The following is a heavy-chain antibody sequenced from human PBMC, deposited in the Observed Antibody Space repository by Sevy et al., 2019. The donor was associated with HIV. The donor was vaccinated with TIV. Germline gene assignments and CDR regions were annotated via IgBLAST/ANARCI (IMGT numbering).Heavy chain of an antibody. CDR2: IYYSGSP. CDR3: ARGGERTFDY. V-gene: IGHV4-30-4*08. CDR1: GVSISSGDYY. D-gene: IGHD3-10*01. J-gene: IGHJ4*02. Sequence: SETLSLTCTVSGVSISSGDYYWSWIRQPPGKALEWIGSIYYSGSPYYNQSLKSRPTISIDTSKNQFSLMLSSVTAADTAVYYCARGGERTFDYWGQGTLVTVSS.